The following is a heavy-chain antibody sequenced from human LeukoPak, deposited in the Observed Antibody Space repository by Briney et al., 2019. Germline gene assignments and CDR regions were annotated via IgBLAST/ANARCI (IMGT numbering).Heavy chain of an antibody. D-gene: IGHD5-24*01. CDR1: GGTFSSYA. CDR3: ARELGDGYNYGAYYYYGMDV. J-gene: IGHJ6*04. V-gene: IGHV1-69*04. Sequence: ASVKVSCKASGGTFSSYAISWVRQAPGQGLEWMGRIIPILGIANYAQKFQGRVTITADKSTSTAYMELSSLRSEDTAVYYCARELGDGYNYGAYYYYGMDVWGKGSTVTVSS. CDR2: IIPILGIA.